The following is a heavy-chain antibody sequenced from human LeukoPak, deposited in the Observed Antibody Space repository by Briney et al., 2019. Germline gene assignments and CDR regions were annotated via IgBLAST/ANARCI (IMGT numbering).Heavy chain of an antibody. V-gene: IGHV4-34*09. CDR3: ARDSSSYSSGWYGFDY. D-gene: IGHD6-19*01. CDR1: GGSFSGYY. Sequence: SETLSLTCAVYGGSFSGYYWSWIRQPPGKGLEWIGEINHSGSTYYNPSLKSRVTISVDTSKNQFSLKLSSVTAADTAVYYCARDSSSYSSGWYGFDYWGQGTLVTVSS. CDR2: INHSGST. J-gene: IGHJ4*02.